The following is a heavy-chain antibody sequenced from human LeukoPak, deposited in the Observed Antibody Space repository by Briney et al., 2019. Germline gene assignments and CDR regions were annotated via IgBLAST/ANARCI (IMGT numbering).Heavy chain of an antibody. Sequence: GGSLRLSCAASGFTFSSYAMNWVRQAPGKGLEWVSTISGSGGSTYYADSVKGRFTISRDNSKNTLFLQMNSLRAEDTAVYYCARAFRDVIFDSWGQGTLVTVSS. CDR1: GFTFSSYA. D-gene: IGHD5-24*01. J-gene: IGHJ4*02. V-gene: IGHV3-23*01. CDR2: ISGSGGST. CDR3: ARAFRDVIFDS.